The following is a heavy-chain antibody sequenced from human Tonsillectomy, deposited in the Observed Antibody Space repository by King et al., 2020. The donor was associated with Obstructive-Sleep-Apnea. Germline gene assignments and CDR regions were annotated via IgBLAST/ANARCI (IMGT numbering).Heavy chain of an antibody. V-gene: IGHV4-4*02. J-gene: IGHJ5*02. Sequence: QLQESGPGLVKPSGTLSLTCVASGGSISSSNWWSWVRQPPGKGLEWIGEIYHSGGTNYNPSLKSRVTMSVDKSKNQFSLQLSSVTAADTAGYYCARSKHGAAEVDPGGQGTLVTVSS. CDR3: ARSKHGAAEVDP. D-gene: IGHD6-13*01. CDR2: IYHSGGT. CDR1: GGSISSSNW.